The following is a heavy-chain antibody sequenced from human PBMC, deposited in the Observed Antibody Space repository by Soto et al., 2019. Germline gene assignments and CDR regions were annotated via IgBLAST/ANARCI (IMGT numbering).Heavy chain of an antibody. D-gene: IGHD2-21*01. CDR3: ARDGNRVIALWYFDL. V-gene: IGHV3-33*01. Sequence: QVQLVESGGGVVQPGRSLRLSCAASGFTFSSYGMHWVRQAPGKGLEWVAVIWYDGSNKYYADSVKGRFTISRDNSKNXXXXXXNSLRXEDTXXYYCARDGNRVIALWYFDLWGRGTLVTVSS. J-gene: IGHJ2*01. CDR2: IWYDGSNK. CDR1: GFTFSSYG.